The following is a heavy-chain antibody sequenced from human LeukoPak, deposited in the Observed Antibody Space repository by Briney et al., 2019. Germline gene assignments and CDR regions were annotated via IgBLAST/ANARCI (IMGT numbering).Heavy chain of an antibody. CDR2: IYWDDDK. V-gene: IGHV2-5*02. CDR3: ARRPSASWYFDY. Sequence: SGPTLVKPTQTLTLTCTFSGFSLSSSGVGVGWIRQPPGKALEWLALIYWDDDKRHSPSLKSRLTITKDTSKNQVVLTMTNMDPVDTATYYCARRPSASWYFDYWGQGTLVTVSS. D-gene: IGHD6-6*01. CDR1: GFSLSSSGVG. J-gene: IGHJ4*02.